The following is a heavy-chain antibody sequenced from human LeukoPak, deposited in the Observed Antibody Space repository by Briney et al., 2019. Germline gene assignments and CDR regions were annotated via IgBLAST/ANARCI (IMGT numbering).Heavy chain of an antibody. D-gene: IGHD5-24*01. V-gene: IGHV3-9*01. CDR1: GFTFDDYA. J-gene: IGHJ4*02. Sequence: PGGSLRLSCAASGFTFDDYAMHWVRQAPGKGLEWVSGISWNSGSIGYADSVKGRFTISRDNAKNSLYLQMNSLRAEDTALYYCAKSASTVPITDSIDYWGQGTLVTVSS. CDR3: AKSASTVPITDSIDY. CDR2: ISWNSGSI.